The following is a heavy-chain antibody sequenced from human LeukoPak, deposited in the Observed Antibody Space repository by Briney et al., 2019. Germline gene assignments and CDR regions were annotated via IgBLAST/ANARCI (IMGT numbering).Heavy chain of an antibody. CDR2: INPNSGGT. D-gene: IGHD4-17*01. Sequence: ASVKVSCKAFGYTFTGYYMHWVRQAPGQGLEWMGWINPNSGGTNYAQKFQGRVTMTRDTSISTAYMELSRLRSDDTAVYYCARDLYGDWYYYYYYMDVWGKGTTVTVSS. CDR3: ARDLYGDWYYYYYYMDV. CDR1: GYTFTGYY. J-gene: IGHJ6*03. V-gene: IGHV1-2*02.